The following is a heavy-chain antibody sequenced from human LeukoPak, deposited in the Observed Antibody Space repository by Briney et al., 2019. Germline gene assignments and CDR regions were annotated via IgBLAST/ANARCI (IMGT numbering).Heavy chain of an antibody. D-gene: IGHD6-6*01. Sequence: PGGSLRLSCAASGFTFSSYSMNWVRQAPGKGLEWVSSISSSSSYIYYADSVKGRFTISRDNAKNSLYLQMNSLRAGDTAVYYCARGSTAAPNFDFWGQGSEVTVSS. V-gene: IGHV3-21*01. J-gene: IGHJ4*02. CDR3: ARGSTAAPNFDF. CDR2: ISSSSSYI. CDR1: GFTFSSYS.